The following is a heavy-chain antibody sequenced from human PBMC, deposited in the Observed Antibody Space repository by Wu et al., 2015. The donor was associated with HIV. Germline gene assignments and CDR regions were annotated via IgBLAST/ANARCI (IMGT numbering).Heavy chain of an antibody. J-gene: IGHJ4*02. CDR1: GGTFSSYA. Sequence: QVQLVQSGAEVKKPGSSVKVSCKASGGTFSSYAISWVRQAPGQGLEWMGRIIPIFGTANYAQKFQGRVTITADESTSTAYMELSSLRSEDTAVYYCAREVLVEEQLVPSYFDYWGQGTLVTVSS. CDR3: AREVLVEEQLVPSYFDY. CDR2: IIPIFGTA. D-gene: IGHD6-13*01. V-gene: IGHV1-69*13.